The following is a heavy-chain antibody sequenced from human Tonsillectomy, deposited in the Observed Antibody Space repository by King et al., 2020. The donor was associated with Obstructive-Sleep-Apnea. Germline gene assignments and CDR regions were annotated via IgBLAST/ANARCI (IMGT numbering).Heavy chain of an antibody. CDR1: GFTFSAYC. Sequence: EVQLVESGGGLVQPGGSLRLSCAASGFTFSAYCMSWVRQDPGKGLEWVASRKEDGSEKYYVDSGKGRFTIARDNAKSSLYLQMNSLRAEDTTLYYCARDVSTGAFDYWGQGTLVTVSS. CDR3: ARDVSTGAFDY. D-gene: IGHD1-1*01. V-gene: IGHV3-7*01. CDR2: RKEDGSEK. J-gene: IGHJ4*02.